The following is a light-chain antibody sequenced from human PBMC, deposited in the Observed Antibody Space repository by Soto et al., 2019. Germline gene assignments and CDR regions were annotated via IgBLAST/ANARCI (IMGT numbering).Light chain of an antibody. J-gene: IGKJ5*01. CDR1: QSINSD. Sequence: EIVMTQSPATLSVSPWETTRLSCRAGQSINSDVAWYQQKVGQTPRLLIHGASTRATGIPDRFSGSGSGTDFTLSISSLEPEDFAVYYCQQRSNWPPTFGQGTRLEIK. CDR3: QQRSNWPPT. V-gene: IGKV3-11*01. CDR2: GAS.